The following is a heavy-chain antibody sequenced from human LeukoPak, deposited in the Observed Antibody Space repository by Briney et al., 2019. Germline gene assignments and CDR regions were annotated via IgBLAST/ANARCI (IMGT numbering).Heavy chain of an antibody. CDR3: ARIGLEGFSLEYDYYDSSGYLFDY. D-gene: IGHD3-22*01. Sequence: GASVKVSCKASGYTFTSYGISWVRQAPGQGLEWMGWISAYNGNTNYAQKLQGRVTITTDTSTSTAYMELRSLRSDDTAVYYCARIGLEGFSLEYDYYDSSGYLFDYWGQGTLVTVSS. CDR2: ISAYNGNT. J-gene: IGHJ4*02. V-gene: IGHV1-18*01. CDR1: GYTFTSYG.